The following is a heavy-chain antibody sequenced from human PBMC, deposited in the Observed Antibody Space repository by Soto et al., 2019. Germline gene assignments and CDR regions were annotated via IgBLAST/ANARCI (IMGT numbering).Heavy chain of an antibody. CDR1: GGTFSSYT. V-gene: IGHV1-69*02. CDR2: IIPILGIA. Sequence: QAQLVQSGAGVRKPGSSGRVSGRASGGTFSSYTISWVRQPPGQGLEWMGRIIPILGIANYAQKFQGRVTITADKSTSTAYMELSSLRSEDTAVYYCARHPLGSSSSNFDYWGQGTLVTVSS. J-gene: IGHJ4*02. D-gene: IGHD6-13*01. CDR3: ARHPLGSSSSNFDY.